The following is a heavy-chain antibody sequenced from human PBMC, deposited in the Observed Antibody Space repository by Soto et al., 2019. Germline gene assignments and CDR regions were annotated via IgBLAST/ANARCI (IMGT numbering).Heavy chain of an antibody. D-gene: IGHD3-16*01. V-gene: IGHV4-31*03. Sequence: QVQLQESGPGLVKSSQTLSLTCTVSGGPISSGGYYWSWIRQHPGKGLEWIGYIYYSGSTYYNPSLKSRVTISVVTSKNPFSLKLSSVTAADTAVYYCARGVGGYYYYMDVWGKGTTVTVSS. CDR1: GGPISSGGYY. J-gene: IGHJ6*03. CDR2: IYYSGST. CDR3: ARGVGGYYYYMDV.